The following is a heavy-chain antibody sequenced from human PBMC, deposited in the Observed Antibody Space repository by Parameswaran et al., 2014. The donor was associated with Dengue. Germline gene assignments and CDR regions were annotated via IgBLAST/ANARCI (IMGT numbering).Heavy chain of an antibody. J-gene: IGHJ6*04. Sequence: WVRQAPGQGLEWMGIINPSGGSTSYAQKFQGRVTMTRDTSTSTVYMELSSLRSEDTAVYYCASRGGYCSGGSCYSLTQGYYYYGMDVWAKDHGHRLL. V-gene: IGHV1-46*03. D-gene: IGHD2-15*01. CDR3: ASRGGYCSGGSCYSLTQGYYYYGMDV. CDR2: INPSGGST.